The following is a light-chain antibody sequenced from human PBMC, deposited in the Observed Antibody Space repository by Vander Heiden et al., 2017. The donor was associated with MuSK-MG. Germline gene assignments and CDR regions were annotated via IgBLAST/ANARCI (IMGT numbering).Light chain of an antibody. CDR1: QSVSSSF. CDR3: QQYGTSPPWT. V-gene: IGKV3-20*01. Sequence: EIVLRQSPGTLSLSPGEGATLSCRASQSVSSSFLAWYQHRPGQPPRLLIYGASNRATGIPDRFSGSGSGTDFTLTISRLEPEDFAFYYCQQYGTSPPWTFGQGTKVEFK. CDR2: GAS. J-gene: IGKJ1*01.